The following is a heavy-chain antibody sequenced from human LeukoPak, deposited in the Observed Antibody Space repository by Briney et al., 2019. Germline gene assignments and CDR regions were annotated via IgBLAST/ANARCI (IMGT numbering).Heavy chain of an antibody. CDR1: GFSFSSSW. V-gene: IGHV3-74*01. D-gene: IGHD3-22*01. J-gene: IGHJ4*02. CDR3: SRDRYSSGYLPGY. CDR2: INSDGSST. Sequence: PGGSLRLSCAASGFSFSSSWMHWVRQAPGKGLVWVSRINSDGSSTSYADSVRGRFTISRDNAKNTLYLQMNSLRAEDTALYYCSRDRYSSGYLPGYWGQGTLVTVSS.